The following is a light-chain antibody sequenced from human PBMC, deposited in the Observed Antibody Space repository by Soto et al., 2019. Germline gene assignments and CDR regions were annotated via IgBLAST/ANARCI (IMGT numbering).Light chain of an antibody. CDR2: DVS. J-gene: IGKJ1*01. Sequence: DIVLTQSPGTLSLSPGERATLSCRSSHSVSSNYLAWYQQKPGQAPRLLIYDVSSRATGIPDRFSGSGSGTDFTLTISRLEPVDVAVYYCQQYGISPTFGQGTKVEIK. V-gene: IGKV3-20*01. CDR1: HSVSSNY. CDR3: QQYGISPT.